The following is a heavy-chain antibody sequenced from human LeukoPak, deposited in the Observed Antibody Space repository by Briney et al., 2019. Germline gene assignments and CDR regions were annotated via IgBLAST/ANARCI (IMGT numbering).Heavy chain of an antibody. D-gene: IGHD3-22*01. CDR3: AKAQGYYDC. CDR2: IGVGGTT. CDR1: GFTFSKYG. Sequence: PGGSLRLSCAASGFTFSKYGMNWVSQAPGKGLEWVSGIGVGGTTYYADSVKGRFTISRDTSKNTLYLQMNSLRAEDTAVYYCAKAQGYYDCWGQGTLVTVSS. V-gene: IGHV3-23*01. J-gene: IGHJ4*02.